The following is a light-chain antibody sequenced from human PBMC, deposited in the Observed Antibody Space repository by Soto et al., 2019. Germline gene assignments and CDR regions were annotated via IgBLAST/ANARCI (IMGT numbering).Light chain of an antibody. J-gene: IGLJ2*01. CDR1: SSNIGSNY. V-gene: IGLV1-47*01. CDR3: AAWDDSLSVV. Sequence: QSVLTQPPSASGTPRQRVTISCSGSSSNIGSNYVYWYQQLPGTAPKLLIYRNNQRPSVVPDRFSGSKSGTSASLAISGLRSEDEAHYYCAAWDDSLSVVFGGGTKLTVL. CDR2: RNN.